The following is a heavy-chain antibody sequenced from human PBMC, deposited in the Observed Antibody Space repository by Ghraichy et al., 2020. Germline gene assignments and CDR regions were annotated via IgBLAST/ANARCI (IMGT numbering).Heavy chain of an antibody. CDR1: GGSFSGYY. CDR3: ARKGIAAAGRFDP. V-gene: IGHV4-34*01. D-gene: IGHD6-13*01. CDR2: INHSGST. Sequence: ESLNISCAVYGGSFSGYYWSWIRQPPGKGLEWIGEINHSGSTNYNPSLKSRVTISVDTSKNQFSLKLSSVTAADTAVYYCARKGIAAAGRFDPWGQGTLVTVSS. J-gene: IGHJ5*02.